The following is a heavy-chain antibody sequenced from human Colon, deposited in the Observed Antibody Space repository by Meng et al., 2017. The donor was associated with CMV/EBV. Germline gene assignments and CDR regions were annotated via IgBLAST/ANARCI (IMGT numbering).Heavy chain of an antibody. D-gene: IGHD3-16*02. Sequence: GESLKISCAASGFTFSSYWMHWVRQAPGKGLVWVSRINSDGSSTSYADSVKGRFTISRDNAKNTLYLQMNSLRAEDTAVYYCAKDSLWKPFAGFDYWGQGTVVTVSS. J-gene: IGHJ4*02. CDR1: GFTFSSYW. V-gene: IGHV3-74*01. CDR3: AKDSLWKPFAGFDY. CDR2: INSDGSST.